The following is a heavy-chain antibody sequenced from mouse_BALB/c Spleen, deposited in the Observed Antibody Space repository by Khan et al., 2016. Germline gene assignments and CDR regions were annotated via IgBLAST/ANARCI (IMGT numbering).Heavy chain of an antibody. D-gene: IGHD2-4*01. CDR2: ISYSGST. J-gene: IGHJ2*01. V-gene: IGHV3-2*02. CDR1: GYSITSDYA. CDR3: ASYYDYDFDY. Sequence: EVQLQESGPGLVKPSQSLSLTCTVTGYSITSDYAWNWIRQFPGNKLEWMGYISYSGSTSYNPSLKSRISITRDTSKNQFFLQLNSVTTEDTATYYCASYYDYDFDYWGQGTTLTVSS.